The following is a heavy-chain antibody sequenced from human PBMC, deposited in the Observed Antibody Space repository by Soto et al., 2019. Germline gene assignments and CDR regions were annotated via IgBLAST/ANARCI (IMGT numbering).Heavy chain of an antibody. CDR2: ISYSGSTI. V-gene: IGHV3-48*03. CDR3: ARGLRNYYDRSGLHY. Sequence: LRLSCAASGFTFSNYEMNWVRQAPGKGLEWVSYISYSGSTIYYADSVKGRFTISRDNSKNSLYLQMNSLRAEDTAVYYCARGLRNYYDRSGLHYWGQGTLVTVSS. CDR1: GFTFSNYE. D-gene: IGHD3-22*01. J-gene: IGHJ4*02.